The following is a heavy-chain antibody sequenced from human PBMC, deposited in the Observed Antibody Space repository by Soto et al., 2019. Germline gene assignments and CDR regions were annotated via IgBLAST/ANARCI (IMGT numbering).Heavy chain of an antibody. CDR1: GFTFSSYG. CDR2: IWYDGSNK. J-gene: IGHJ6*02. CDR3: ARVFGAAAGLYYHYGMAG. Sequence: GGSLRLSCAVSGFTFSSYGMHWVRQAPGKGLEWVAVIWYDGSNKYYADSVKGRFTISRDNSKNTLYLQMNSLRAEDTAVYYCARVFGAAAGLYYHYGMAGWGQGTTVTVSS. D-gene: IGHD6-13*01. V-gene: IGHV3-33*01.